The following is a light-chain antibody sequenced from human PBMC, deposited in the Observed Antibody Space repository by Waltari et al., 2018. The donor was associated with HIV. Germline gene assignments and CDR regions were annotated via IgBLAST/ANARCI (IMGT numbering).Light chain of an antibody. CDR1: GLSKQY. Sequence: SSGLTQPPSVSVSPGQTAKITCSGDGLSKQYASWYQQKTGQAPVLVIYKDTERPSNIPERFSGATSGTTVTLTISGVQAEDEADYFCHSEDNTGAAFFGGGTRLTVL. J-gene: IGLJ2*01. CDR3: HSEDNTGAAF. V-gene: IGLV3-25*03. CDR2: KDT.